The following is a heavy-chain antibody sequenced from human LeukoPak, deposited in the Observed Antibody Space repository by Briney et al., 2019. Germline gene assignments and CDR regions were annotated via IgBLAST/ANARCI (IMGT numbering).Heavy chain of an antibody. D-gene: IGHD6-13*01. CDR3: ARGRIAAVSHAFDI. V-gene: IGHV4-30-2*01. CDR1: GGSISSGGYS. Sequence: PSETLSLTCAVSGGSISSGGYSWSWIRQPPGKGLEWIGYIYHSGSTYYNPSLKSRVTISVDRSKNQFSLKLSSVTAADTAVYYCARGRIAAVSHAFDIWGQGTMVTVPS. CDR2: IYHSGST. J-gene: IGHJ3*02.